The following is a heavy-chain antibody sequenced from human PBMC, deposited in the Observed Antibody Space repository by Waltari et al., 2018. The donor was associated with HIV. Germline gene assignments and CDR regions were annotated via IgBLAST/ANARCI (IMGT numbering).Heavy chain of an antibody. Sequence: QVHLVESGGGVVQPGRSLRLSCAASGFTLKNFAMNWVRQAPGKGLEWVGNIYYDGSRKFYGDSVRGRFTISRDNSKQILYLQMNSLRVDDTALYYCARDYNYAPDYWGQGTLVVVSS. CDR1: GFTLKNFA. D-gene: IGHD5-18*01. J-gene: IGHJ4*02. V-gene: IGHV3-33*01. CDR2: IYYDGSRK. CDR3: ARDYNYAPDY.